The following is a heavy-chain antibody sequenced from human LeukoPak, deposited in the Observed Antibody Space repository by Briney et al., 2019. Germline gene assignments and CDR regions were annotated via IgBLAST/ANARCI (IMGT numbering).Heavy chain of an antibody. V-gene: IGHV3-23*01. CDR2: ISDSGGST. D-gene: IGHD3/OR15-3a*01. Sequence: GGSLRLSCAVSGITLSNYGMSWVRQAPGKGLEWVAAISDSGGSTNYADSVKGRFTIARDNRKNTLYLQMNSLRAEDTAGYFCAKRGVVIRVILVGFHKEAYYFESWGQGALVTVSS. CDR3: AKRGVVIRVILVGFHKEAYYFES. J-gene: IGHJ4*02. CDR1: GITLSNYG.